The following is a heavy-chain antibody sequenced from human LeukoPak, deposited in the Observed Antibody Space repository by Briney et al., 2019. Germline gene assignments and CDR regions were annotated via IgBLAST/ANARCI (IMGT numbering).Heavy chain of an antibody. J-gene: IGHJ4*02. D-gene: IGHD4-17*01. Sequence: PGGSLRLSCAASGFPFSSYAVSWVRQAPGKGLEWVSVISGSGGSTYYADSVKGRFTISRDNSKNTLYLQMNSLKIEDTAVYYCTTVDYGDLTPAASSDYWGQGTLVTVSS. V-gene: IGHV3-23*01. CDR3: TTVDYGDLTPAASSDY. CDR1: GFPFSSYA. CDR2: ISGSGGST.